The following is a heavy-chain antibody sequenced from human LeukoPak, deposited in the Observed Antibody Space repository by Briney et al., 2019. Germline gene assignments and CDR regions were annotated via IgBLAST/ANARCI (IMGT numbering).Heavy chain of an antibody. CDR1: GYMFTTYG. J-gene: IGHJ6*02. CDR3: ARAGAGALLIWFLGDGMDV. CDR2: ISTGTGDT. D-gene: IGHD1-26*01. V-gene: IGHV1-18*01. Sequence: ASVKVSCKASGYMFTTYGISWVRQAPGQGLKWMGWISTGTGDTNYAQKFQDRVTMTIDTSAYTAHMELRSLRSDDTAVYYCARAGAGALLIWFLGDGMDVWGQGTTVTVSS.